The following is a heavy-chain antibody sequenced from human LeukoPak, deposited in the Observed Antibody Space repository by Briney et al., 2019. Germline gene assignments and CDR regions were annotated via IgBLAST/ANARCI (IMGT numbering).Heavy chain of an antibody. V-gene: IGHV3-33*08. CDR3: AGGPTSYYYYYGMDV. CDR1: GFTFSSYG. J-gene: IGHJ6*02. Sequence: GGSLRLSCTASGFTFSSYGMHWVRQAPGKGLEWVAVIWYDGSNKYYADSVKGRFTISRDNSKNTLYLQMNSLRAEDTAVYYCAGGPTSYYYYYGMDVWGQGTTVTVSS. D-gene: IGHD3-16*01. CDR2: IWYDGSNK.